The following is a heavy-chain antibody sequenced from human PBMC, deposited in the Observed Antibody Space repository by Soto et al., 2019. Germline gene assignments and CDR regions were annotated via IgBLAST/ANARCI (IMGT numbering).Heavy chain of an antibody. J-gene: IGHJ6*02. D-gene: IGHD6-19*01. CDR2: IYPGDSDT. CDR1: GYTFTSYW. V-gene: IGHV5-51*01. CDR3: ARQGYSSGWSNAMDV. Sequence: LKISCKGSGYTFTSYWIAWVRQMPGKGLEWMGIIYPGDSDTIYSPSFQGQVTISADKSINTAYLQWSSLKASDTAMYYCARQGYSSGWSNAMDVWGQGTTVTVSS.